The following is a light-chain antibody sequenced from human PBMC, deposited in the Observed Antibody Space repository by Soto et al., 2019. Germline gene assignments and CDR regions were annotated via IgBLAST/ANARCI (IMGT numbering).Light chain of an antibody. Sequence: DIQMTQSPSFLSASVGDRVTITCRASQSITTYLNWYQQKPGKAPRLLMYGASNLQSGVPSRFSGSGSGTEFTLTISSLQPDDFATYFCHQTHSLPQTFGHGTKVDSK. V-gene: IGKV1-39*01. J-gene: IGKJ1*01. CDR3: HQTHSLPQT. CDR2: GAS. CDR1: QSITTY.